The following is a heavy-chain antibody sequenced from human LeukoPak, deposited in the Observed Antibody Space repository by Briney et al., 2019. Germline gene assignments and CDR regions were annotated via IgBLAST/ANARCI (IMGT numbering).Heavy chain of an antibody. V-gene: IGHV4-59*12. CDR3: ARDSGRYGSGSYLGY. CDR2: IYYSGST. Sequence: PSETLSLTCTVSGGSISSYYWSWIRQPPGKGLEWIGYIYYSGSTNYNPSLKSRVTMSVDTSNNQFSLKLSSVTAADTAIYYCARDSGRYGSGSYLGYWGQGTLVTVSS. D-gene: IGHD3-10*01. J-gene: IGHJ4*02. CDR1: GGSISSYY.